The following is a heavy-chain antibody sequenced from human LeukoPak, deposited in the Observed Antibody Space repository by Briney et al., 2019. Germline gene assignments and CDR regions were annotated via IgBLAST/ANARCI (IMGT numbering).Heavy chain of an antibody. Sequence: ASVKVSCKASGYTFTSHFMHWVRQAPGQGLEWVGIMHPGGGSPTYAQQFQGRVTMTRDTSTSSFYMELSSLKSEDTAVDYCARSSGLSYYYDSSGYFLLDYWGQGTLVTVSS. CDR2: MHPGGGSP. D-gene: IGHD3-22*01. CDR3: ARSSGLSYYYDSSGYFLLDY. V-gene: IGHV1-46*01. J-gene: IGHJ4*02. CDR1: GYTFTSHF.